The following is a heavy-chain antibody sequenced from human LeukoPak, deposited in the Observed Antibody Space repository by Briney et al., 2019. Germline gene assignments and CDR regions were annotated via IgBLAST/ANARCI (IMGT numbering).Heavy chain of an antibody. J-gene: IGHJ2*01. D-gene: IGHD3-22*01. CDR3: ARLPRSGYYDSSGYSLSYWYFDL. V-gene: IGHV4-39*07. Sequence: SETLSLTCTVSGGSISSSSYYWGWIRQPPGKGLEWIGSIYYSGSTYYNPSLKSRVTISVDTSKNQFSLKLSSVTAADTAVYYCARLPRSGYYDSSGYSLSYWYFDLWGRGTLVTVSS. CDR1: GGSISSSSYY. CDR2: IYYSGST.